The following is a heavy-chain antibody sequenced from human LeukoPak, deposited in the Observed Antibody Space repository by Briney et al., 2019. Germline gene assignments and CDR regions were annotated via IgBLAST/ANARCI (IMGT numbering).Heavy chain of an antibody. Sequence: SETLSLTCAVYGGSFSGYYWSWIRQPPGKGLEWIGEINHSGSTNYNPSLKSRVTISVDTSKNQFSLKLSSVTAADTAGYYCARYYTGRVGATPYYFDYWGQGTLVTVSS. V-gene: IGHV4-34*01. CDR3: ARYYTGRVGATPYYFDY. D-gene: IGHD1-26*01. CDR2: INHSGST. J-gene: IGHJ4*02. CDR1: GGSFSGYY.